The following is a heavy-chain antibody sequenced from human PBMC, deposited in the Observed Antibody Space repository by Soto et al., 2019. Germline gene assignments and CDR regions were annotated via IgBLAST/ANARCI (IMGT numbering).Heavy chain of an antibody. CDR3: ASDPYSSSRTVHYYGMDV. Sequence: QVQLVQSGAEVEKPGSSVKVSCKASGGTFSSYAISWVRQAPGQGLEWMGGIIPIFGTANYAQKFQGRVTITADKSTSTAYMELSSLRSEDTAVYYCASDPYSSSRTVHYYGMDVWGQGTTVTVSS. D-gene: IGHD6-13*01. J-gene: IGHJ6*02. CDR1: GGTFSSYA. CDR2: IIPIFGTA. V-gene: IGHV1-69*06.